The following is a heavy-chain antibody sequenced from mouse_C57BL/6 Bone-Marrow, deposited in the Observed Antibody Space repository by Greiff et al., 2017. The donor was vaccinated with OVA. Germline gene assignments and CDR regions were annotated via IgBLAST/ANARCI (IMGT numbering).Heavy chain of an antibody. D-gene: IGHD2-10*02. Sequence: EVQVVESGGGLVQPKGSLKLSCAASGFTFNTYAMHWVRQAPGKGLEWVARIRSKSSNYATYYADSVKDRFTISRDDSQSMLYLQMNNLKTEDTAMYYCVRAGMGLRYFDVWGRGTAVTVTA. J-gene: IGHJ1*03. CDR2: IRSKSSNYAT. V-gene: IGHV10-3*01. CDR3: VRAGMGLRYFDV. CDR1: GFTFNTYA.